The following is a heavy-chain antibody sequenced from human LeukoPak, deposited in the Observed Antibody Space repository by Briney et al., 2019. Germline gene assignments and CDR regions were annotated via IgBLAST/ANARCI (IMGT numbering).Heavy chain of an antibody. J-gene: IGHJ4*02. CDR2: ISSSSSTI. D-gene: IGHD1-26*01. CDR1: GFTFSSYG. CDR3: ARGGIVGASRFDY. Sequence: GRSLRLSCAASGFTFSSYGMHWVRQAPGKGLEWVSYISSSSSTIYYADSVKGRFTISRDNAKNSLYLQMNSLRAEDTAVYYCARGGIVGASRFDYWGQGTLVTVSS. V-gene: IGHV3-48*01.